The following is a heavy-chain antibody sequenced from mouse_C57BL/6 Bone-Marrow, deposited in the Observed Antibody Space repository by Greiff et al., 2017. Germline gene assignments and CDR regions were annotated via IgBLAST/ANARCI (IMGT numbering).Heavy chain of an antibody. CDR1: GYTFTSYW. V-gene: IGHV1-69*01. Sequence: QVQLQQPGAELVMPGASVKLSCKASGYTFTSYWMHWVKQRPGQGLEWIGEIDPSDSYPNYNQKFTGKSTLTVDKSSSTAYMQLSSLTSEDSAVYYCARRNYGKGGFAYWGQATLVTVSA. CDR2: IDPSDSYP. J-gene: IGHJ3*01. CDR3: ARRNYGKGGFAY. D-gene: IGHD2-1*01.